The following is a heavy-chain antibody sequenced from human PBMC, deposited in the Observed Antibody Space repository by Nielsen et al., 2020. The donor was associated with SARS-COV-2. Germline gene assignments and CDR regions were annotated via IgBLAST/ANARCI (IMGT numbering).Heavy chain of an antibody. D-gene: IGHD3-16*01. J-gene: IGHJ6*02. Sequence: WIRQPPGKGLEWVAVIWYDGSNKYYADSVKGRFTISRDNSKNTLYLQMNSLRAEDTAVYYCAGDGGEGGSHSLNYYGMDVWGQGTTVTVSS. CDR2: IWYDGSNK. V-gene: IGHV3-33*01. CDR3: AGDGGEGGSHSLNYYGMDV.